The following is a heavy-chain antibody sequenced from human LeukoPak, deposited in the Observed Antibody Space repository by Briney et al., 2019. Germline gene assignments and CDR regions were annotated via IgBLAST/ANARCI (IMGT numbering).Heavy chain of an antibody. D-gene: IGHD5-18*01. Sequence: SVKVSCKASGGTFSSYAISWVRQAPGQGLEWMGGIIPIFGTANYAQKFQGRVTITTDESTSTAYMELSSLRSEDTAVYYCARGLWLWLSFGWFDPWGQGTLVTVSS. CDR2: IIPIFGTA. CDR3: ARGLWLWLSFGWFDP. CDR1: GGTFSSYA. J-gene: IGHJ5*02. V-gene: IGHV1-69*05.